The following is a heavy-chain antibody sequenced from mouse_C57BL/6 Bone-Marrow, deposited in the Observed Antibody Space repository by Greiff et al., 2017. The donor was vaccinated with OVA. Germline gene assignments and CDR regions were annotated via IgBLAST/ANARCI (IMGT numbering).Heavy chain of an antibody. D-gene: IGHD1-1*01. J-gene: IGHJ3*01. CDR3: ARYGPCYGPSEFAY. Sequence: VQLQQSGAELMKPGASVKLSCKATGYTFTGYWIEWVKQRPGHGLEWIGEILPGSGCTNYNEKFKGKATFTADTSSNTAYMQLSSLTTEDSAIYYWARYGPCYGPSEFAYWGQGTLVTVSA. CDR2: ILPGSGCT. V-gene: IGHV1-9*01. CDR1: GYTFTGYW.